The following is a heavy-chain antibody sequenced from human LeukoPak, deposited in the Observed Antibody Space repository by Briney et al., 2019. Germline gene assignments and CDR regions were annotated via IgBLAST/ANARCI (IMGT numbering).Heavy chain of an antibody. J-gene: IGHJ4*02. D-gene: IGHD1-7*01. Sequence: PGGSLRLSCAASGFTFSDYYMSWIRQAPGKGLEWVSYISSSGSTIYYADSVKGRFTISRDNAKNPLYLQMNSLRAEDTAVYYCARDRRTTPDEYYFDYWGQGTLVTVSS. CDR3: ARDRRTTPDEYYFDY. CDR1: GFTFSDYY. CDR2: ISSSGSTI. V-gene: IGHV3-11*01.